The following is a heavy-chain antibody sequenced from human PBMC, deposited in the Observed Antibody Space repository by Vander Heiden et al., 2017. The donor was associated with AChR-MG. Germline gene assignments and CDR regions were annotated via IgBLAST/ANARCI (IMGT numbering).Heavy chain of an antibody. V-gene: IGHV4-59*01. Sequence: QVQLQESGPGLVKPSETLSLTCTVSGGSISSYYWSWIRQPPGKGLEWIGYIYYSGSTNYNPSLKSRVTISVDTSKNQFSLKLSSVTAADTAVYYCARERSRFDPWGQGTLVTVSS. CDR2: IYYSGST. CDR3: ARERSRFDP. J-gene: IGHJ5*02. CDR1: GGSISSYY.